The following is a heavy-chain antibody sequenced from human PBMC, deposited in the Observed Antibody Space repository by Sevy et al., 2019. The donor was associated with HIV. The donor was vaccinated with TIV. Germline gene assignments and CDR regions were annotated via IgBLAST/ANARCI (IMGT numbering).Heavy chain of an antibody. CDR3: VREGRNYEYVWGTYHSGF. CDR1: GFSFNGYA. V-gene: IGHV3-30*04. Sequence: GGSLRLSCAASGFSFNGYAMHWVRQAPGKGLEWLAVIPYDGSVKYYTESVKGRFTISRDNTKNTLFLQLNSLRPEDTGVYYCVREGRNYEYVWGTYHSGFRAQGTLVTVSS. D-gene: IGHD3-16*02. J-gene: IGHJ4*02. CDR2: IPYDGSVK.